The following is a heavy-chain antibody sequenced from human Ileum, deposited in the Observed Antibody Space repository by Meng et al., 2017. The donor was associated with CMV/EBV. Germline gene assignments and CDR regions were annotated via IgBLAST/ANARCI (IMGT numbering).Heavy chain of an antibody. CDR3: VTADHHAIKY. V-gene: IGHV4-34*01. D-gene: IGHD5-12*01. CDR2: INQYGST. J-gene: IGHJ4*02. Sequence: QVQIQQWGAGLLKPSETLSLTCSLGGSFSPYTWSWIRQAPGNGLEWIGEINQYGSTNFNPSVKSRVTISRDTSKNQFSLRLNSVTAADAAVSYCVTADHHAIKYWGQGTLVTVSS. CDR1: GSFSPYT.